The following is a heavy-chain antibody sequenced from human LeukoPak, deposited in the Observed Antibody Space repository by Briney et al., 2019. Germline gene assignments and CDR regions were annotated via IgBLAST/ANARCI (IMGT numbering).Heavy chain of an antibody. V-gene: IGHV1-69*04. J-gene: IGHJ5*02. CDR3: AREEWKNGDYPWP. Sequence: SVKVSCKASGGTFSSYAISWVRQAPGQGLEWMGRIIPIFGIANYAQKFQGRVTITADKSTSTAYMELSSLRSEDTAVYYRAREEWKNGDYPWPWGQGTLVTVSS. CDR2: IIPIFGIA. CDR1: GGTFSSYA. D-gene: IGHD4-17*01.